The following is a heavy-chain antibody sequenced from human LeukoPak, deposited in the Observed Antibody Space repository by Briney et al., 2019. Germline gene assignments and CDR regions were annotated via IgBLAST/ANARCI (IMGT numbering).Heavy chain of an antibody. D-gene: IGHD6-19*01. Sequence: GGSLRLSCAASGFTFSSYGMHWVRQAPGKGLEWVAFIRYDGSNKYYADSVKGRFTISRDNSKNTLYLQMNSLRAEETAVYYCPTPPYSSSWFDPWGQGTLVTVSS. CDR1: GFTFSSYG. CDR3: PTPPYSSSWFDP. CDR2: IRYDGSNK. V-gene: IGHV3-30*02. J-gene: IGHJ5*02.